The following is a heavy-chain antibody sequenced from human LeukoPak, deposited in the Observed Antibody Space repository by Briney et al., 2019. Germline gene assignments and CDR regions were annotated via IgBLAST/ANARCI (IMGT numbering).Heavy chain of an antibody. J-gene: IGHJ4*02. CDR1: GFTFSSYA. CDR3: ARAGITGTLGY. Sequence: HPGGSLRLSCAASGFTFSSYAMHWVRQAPGKGLEWVAVISYGGSNKYYADSVKGRFTISRDNSKNTLYLQMNSLRAEDTAVYYCARAGITGTLGYWGQGTLVTVSS. V-gene: IGHV3-30-3*01. D-gene: IGHD1-7*01. CDR2: ISYGGSNK.